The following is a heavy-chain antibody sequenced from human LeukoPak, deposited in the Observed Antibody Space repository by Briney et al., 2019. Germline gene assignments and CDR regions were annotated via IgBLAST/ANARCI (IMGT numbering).Heavy chain of an antibody. J-gene: IGHJ4*02. CDR3: ARESNYGGAVDY. Sequence: ASVKVSCKTSGYSFTNYGISWVRQAPGQGLEWMGWISSYNGNPIYAQKLQGRVTMSTDTSTSTVYMELRSLRSDDTAVYYCARESNYGGAVDYWGQGTLITVSS. D-gene: IGHD4-23*01. CDR2: ISSYNGNP. V-gene: IGHV1-18*01. CDR1: GYSFTNYG.